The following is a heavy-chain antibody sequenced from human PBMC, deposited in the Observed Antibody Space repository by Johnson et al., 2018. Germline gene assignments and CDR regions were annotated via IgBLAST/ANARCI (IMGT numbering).Heavy chain of an antibody. J-gene: IGHJ6*03. D-gene: IGHD4-17*01. Sequence: QVQLVESGGGVVQPGRSLRLSCAASGFTFSSDGMHWVRQAPGKGLEWVAVIWYDGSNKYYANSVKGRFTISRDNSKNTLYLQMGSLSAEDMAVYYCARAHYGDYGYYMEVWGKGTTVTVSS. CDR2: IWYDGSNK. CDR3: ARAHYGDYGYYMEV. CDR1: GFTFSSDG. V-gene: IGHV3-33*01.